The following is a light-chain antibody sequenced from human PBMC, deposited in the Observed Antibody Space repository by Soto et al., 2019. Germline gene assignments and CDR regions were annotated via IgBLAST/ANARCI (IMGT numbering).Light chain of an antibody. V-gene: IGLV2-23*02. CDR1: SSDVGGYNH. Sequence: QSALTQPASVSGSPGQSITISCTGTSSDVGGYNHVSWYQQDPGKAPKLMLHQAYKRPSGLSNRFSGSKSGNTASLTISGLQAEDEAEYHCSSFAGTCTLVFGTGTQLTVL. J-gene: IGLJ2*01. CDR3: SSFAGTCTLV. CDR2: QAY.